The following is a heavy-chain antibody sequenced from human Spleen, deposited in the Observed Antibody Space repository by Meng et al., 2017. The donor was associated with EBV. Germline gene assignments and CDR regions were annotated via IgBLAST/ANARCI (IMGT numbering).Heavy chain of an antibody. CDR2: ISYDGSDK. D-gene: IGHD1-26*01. CDR3: AAIIGSPQDDY. CDR1: GFTFSTYA. J-gene: IGHJ4*02. V-gene: IGHV3-30*03. Sequence: QVQVVESGGGVVQPGRSLRLSRAASGFTFSTYAMYWVRQAPGKGLEWVAIISYDGSDKYYADSVKGRFTISRDNSRSTMYLQMNSLRAEDTAVYFCAAIIGSPQDDYWGQGTLVTVSS.